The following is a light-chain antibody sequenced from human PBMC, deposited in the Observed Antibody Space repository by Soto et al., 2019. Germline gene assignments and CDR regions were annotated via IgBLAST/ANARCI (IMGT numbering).Light chain of an antibody. J-gene: IGKJ4*01. Sequence: EIVLTQSPGTLSLSPGERATLSCRASQSVSSSYLAWYQQKPGQAPRQLIYGASSRATGIPDRFSGSGSGTDFTLTITRLDPDDFAEYYGHHYRTSFGGGTRVEIK. CDR2: GAS. CDR3: HHYRTS. V-gene: IGKV3-20*01. CDR1: QSVSSSY.